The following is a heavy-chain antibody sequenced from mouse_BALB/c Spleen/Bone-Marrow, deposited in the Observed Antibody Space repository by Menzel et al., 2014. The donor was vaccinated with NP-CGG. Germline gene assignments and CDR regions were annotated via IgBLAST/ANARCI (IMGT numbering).Heavy chain of an antibody. D-gene: IGHD4-1*01. CDR3: VNSRTGFPY. CDR1: GYTFTNSC. Sequence: QVQLQQSGPELAKPGASVKMSCKAFGYTFTNSCMHWVKQRPGQGLEWIGYINPGTDYTEYDQKFKDKATLTADRSSSTAYMQLSGLTSEDSAVYFCVNSRTGFPYWGQGTLVTVSA. CDR2: INPGTDYT. V-gene: IGHV1-7*01. J-gene: IGHJ3*01.